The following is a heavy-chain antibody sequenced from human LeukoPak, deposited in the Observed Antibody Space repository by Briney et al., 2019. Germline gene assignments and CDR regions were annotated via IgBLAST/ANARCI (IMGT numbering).Heavy chain of an antibody. J-gene: IGHJ5*02. CDR1: GFTFSRFG. V-gene: IGHV3-48*01. D-gene: IGHD6-13*01. CDR2: ISSTGSPI. Sequence: GGSLRLSCAASGFTFSRFGMNWVRQAQGKGLEWVSYISSTGSPIYYADSVKGRFTISRDNAKNSLYLQMNSLRAEDTAVYYCARESAAGTYNWFDPWGQGTLVTVSS. CDR3: ARESAAGTYNWFDP.